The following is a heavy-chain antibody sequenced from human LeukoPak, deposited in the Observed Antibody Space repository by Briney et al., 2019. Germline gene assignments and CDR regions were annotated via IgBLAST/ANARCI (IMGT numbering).Heavy chain of an antibody. CDR2: IYYSGST. CDR1: GGSISSGSYY. J-gene: IGHJ5*02. D-gene: IGHD2-2*01. Sequence: SETLSLTCTVSGGSISSGSYYWSWIRQPAGKGLEWIGYIYYSGSTNYNPSLKSRVTISVDTSKNQFSLKLSSVTAADTAVYYCARERYYCSSTSCYDWFDPWGQGTLVTVSS. V-gene: IGHV4-61*10. CDR3: ARERYYCSSTSCYDWFDP.